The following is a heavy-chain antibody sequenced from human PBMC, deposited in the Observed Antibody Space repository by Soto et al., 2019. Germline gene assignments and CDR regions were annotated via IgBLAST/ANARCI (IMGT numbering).Heavy chain of an antibody. Sequence: EVQLLESGGGLVQPGGSLRLSCAASGFTFSSYAMSWVRQAPGKGLEWVSAISGSGGSTYYADSVKGRFTISRDNSKNTLYLQMNSLRAEDTAVYYWAKDQAMIVVVIPDYWGQGTLVTVSS. V-gene: IGHV3-23*01. J-gene: IGHJ4*02. CDR2: ISGSGGST. CDR3: AKDQAMIVVVIPDY. CDR1: GFTFSSYA. D-gene: IGHD3-22*01.